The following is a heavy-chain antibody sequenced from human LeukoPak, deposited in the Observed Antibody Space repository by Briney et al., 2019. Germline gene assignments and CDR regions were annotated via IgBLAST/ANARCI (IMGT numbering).Heavy chain of an antibody. CDR1: GFTFSSYS. D-gene: IGHD5-12*01. Sequence: GRCLRLSCAASGFTFSSYSTNWVRHAPGKGLEWVANINQGGSVKYYVDSVKGRFTISRDDAKNSLYVQMNSLRDEDTAVYYCARVGYSGWNLEYWGQGTLVTVSS. CDR2: INQGGSVK. J-gene: IGHJ4*02. V-gene: IGHV3-7*01. CDR3: ARVGYSGWNLEY.